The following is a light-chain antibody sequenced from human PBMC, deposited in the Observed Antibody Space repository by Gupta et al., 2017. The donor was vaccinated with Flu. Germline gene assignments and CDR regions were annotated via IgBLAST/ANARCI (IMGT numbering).Light chain of an antibody. J-gene: IGLJ2*01. CDR2: ENF. CDR1: GYNIGTNP. Sequence: QSVLTQPPSESAAPGQDVRISCSGSGYNIGTNPVAWYQQVPGAAPRLLIYENFKRPSGIPDRFSGSQSGTSATLDITGLQTDDEADYYCGTWDSSLGGGVFGGGTRLTVL. V-gene: IGLV1-51*02. CDR3: GTWDSSLGGGV.